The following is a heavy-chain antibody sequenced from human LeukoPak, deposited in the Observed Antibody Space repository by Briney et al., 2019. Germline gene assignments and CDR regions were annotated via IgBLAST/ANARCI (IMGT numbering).Heavy chain of an antibody. Sequence: GGSLRLSCAASGFTFSSYAMHWVRQAPGKGLEWVAVISYDGSNKYYADSVKGRFTISRDNSKNTLYLQMNSLRAEDTAVYYCAREASSGWYGNWFDPWGQGTLVTVSS. D-gene: IGHD6-19*01. CDR3: AREASSGWYGNWFDP. CDR2: ISYDGSNK. J-gene: IGHJ5*02. V-gene: IGHV3-30-3*01. CDR1: GFTFSSYA.